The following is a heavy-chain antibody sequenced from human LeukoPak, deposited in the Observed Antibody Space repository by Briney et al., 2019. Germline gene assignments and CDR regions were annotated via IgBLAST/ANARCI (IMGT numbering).Heavy chain of an antibody. V-gene: IGHV1-2*02. Sequence: ASVKVSCKASGYTFTGYYMHWVRQAPGQGLEWMGWINPNSGGTNYAQKFQGRVTMTRDTSISTAHMELSRLRSDDTAVYYCARGLYSSSWIDYWGQGTLVTVSS. CDR3: ARGLYSSSWIDY. CDR2: INPNSGGT. D-gene: IGHD6-13*01. J-gene: IGHJ4*02. CDR1: GYTFTGYY.